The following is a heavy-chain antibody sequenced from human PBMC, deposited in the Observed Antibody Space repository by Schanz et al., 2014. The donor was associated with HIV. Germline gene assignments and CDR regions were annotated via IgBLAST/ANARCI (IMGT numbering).Heavy chain of an antibody. Sequence: VQLVESGGGVVQPGKSLRLSCAASGFTFSSYGMHWVRQAPGKGLEWVASIKQDGGEKHYVASVKGRFTISRDNAKNSLYLQMNSLRAEDTALYYCAKDMGSGSYETFDIWGQGTMVTVSS. CDR3: AKDMGSGSYETFDI. CDR2: IKQDGGEK. J-gene: IGHJ3*02. V-gene: IGHV3-7*03. D-gene: IGHD1-26*01. CDR1: GFTFSSYG.